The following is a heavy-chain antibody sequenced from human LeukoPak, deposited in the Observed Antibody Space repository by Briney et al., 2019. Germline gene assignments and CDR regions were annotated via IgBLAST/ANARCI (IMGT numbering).Heavy chain of an antibody. CDR3: ARLVSYFDSRGLIDY. V-gene: IGHV4-39*01. D-gene: IGHD3-22*01. CDR1: GGSLISSIYY. CDR2: IYYSGST. Sequence: SETLSLTCSVSGGSLISSIYYWGWIRQPPGKGLEWIGNIYYSGSTYYNPSLKSRVTMSVDTSKNQFFLRLNSVTAADTSVYYCARLVSYFDSRGLIDYWGQGTLVTVSS. J-gene: IGHJ4*02.